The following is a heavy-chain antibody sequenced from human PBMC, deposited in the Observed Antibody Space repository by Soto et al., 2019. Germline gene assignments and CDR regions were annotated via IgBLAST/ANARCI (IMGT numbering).Heavy chain of an antibody. CDR2: IYHSGST. V-gene: IGHV4-30-2*01. CDR1: GGSISSGGYS. CDR3: ARDGHQGGGNPDYFDY. Sequence: PSETLSLTCAVSGGSISSGGYSWSWIRQPPGKGLEWIGYIYHSGSTYYNPSLKSRVTISVDRSKNQFSLKLSSVTAADTAVYYCARDGHQGGGNPDYFDYWGQGTLVTVSS. D-gene: IGHD2-15*01. J-gene: IGHJ4*02.